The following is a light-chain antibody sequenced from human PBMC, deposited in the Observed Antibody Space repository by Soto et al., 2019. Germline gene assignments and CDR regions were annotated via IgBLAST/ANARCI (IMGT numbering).Light chain of an antibody. Sequence: QSALTQPASVSGSPGQSITISCTGTSSDVGGYNRVSWYQQHPGKAPKLMIYDVTIRPSGVSNRFSGSKSGNTASLTISGLQAEYEAEYYCRSYTTSSTLEGVFGTGTKLTVL. CDR2: DVT. CDR3: RSYTTSSTLEGV. CDR1: SSDVGGYNR. J-gene: IGLJ1*01. V-gene: IGLV2-14*01.